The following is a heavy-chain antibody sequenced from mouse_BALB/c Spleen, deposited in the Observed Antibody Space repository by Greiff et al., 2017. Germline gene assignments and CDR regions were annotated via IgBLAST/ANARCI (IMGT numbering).Heavy chain of an antibody. D-gene: IGHD1-1*01. CDR3: ARRGDYAFFDY. CDR2: INPSSGYT. CDR1: GYTFTSYT. V-gene: IGHV1-4*02. Sequence: QVQLQQSAAELARPGASVKMSCKASGYTFTSYTMHWVKQRPGQGLEWIGYINPSSGYTEYNQKFKDKTTLTADKSSSTAYMQLSSLTSEDSAVYYCARRGDYAFFDYWGQGTTLTVSS. J-gene: IGHJ2*01.